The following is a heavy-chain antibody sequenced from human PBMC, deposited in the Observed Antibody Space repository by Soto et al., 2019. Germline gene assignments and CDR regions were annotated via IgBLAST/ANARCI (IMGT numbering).Heavy chain of an antibody. CDR3: ARFFGSGFDY. CDR2: ISVRGATR. Sequence: EVQLVESGGGLVQPGGSLRLSCVASGFTFSTDTMNWVRQAPGKGLEWVAHISVRGATRYYADSVKGRFTISRDNAKTSLYLQMDSLRNEDTAVYYCARFFGSGFDYWGQGTLDTVSS. V-gene: IGHV3-48*02. J-gene: IGHJ4*02. D-gene: IGHD6-19*01. CDR1: GFTFSTDT.